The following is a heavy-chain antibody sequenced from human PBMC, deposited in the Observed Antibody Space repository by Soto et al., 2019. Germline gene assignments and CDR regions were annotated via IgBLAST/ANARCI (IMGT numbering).Heavy chain of an antibody. CDR2: ISYDGSNK. CDR3: AKDESTPYYDFWSGSRFDY. Sequence: GGSLRLSCAASGFTFSSYGMHWVRQAPGKGLEWVAVISYDGSNKYYADSVKGRFTISRDNSKNTLYLQMDSLRAEDTAVYYCAKDESTPYYDFWSGSRFDYWGQGTLVTVSS. CDR1: GFTFSSYG. J-gene: IGHJ4*02. D-gene: IGHD3-3*01. V-gene: IGHV3-30*18.